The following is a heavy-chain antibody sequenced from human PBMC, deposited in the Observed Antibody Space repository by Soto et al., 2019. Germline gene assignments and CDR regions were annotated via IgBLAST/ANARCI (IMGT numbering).Heavy chain of an antibody. CDR3: AKDRGKHRVVRGVNYYYYMDV. D-gene: IGHD3-10*01. CDR2: ISGSGGST. V-gene: IGHV3-23*01. J-gene: IGHJ6*03. CDR1: GFTFSSYA. Sequence: SGGSLRLSCAASGFTFSSYAMSWVRQAPGKGLEWVSAISGSGGSTYYADSVKGRFTISRDNSKNTLYLQMNSLRAEDTAVYYCAKDRGKHRVVRGVNYYYYMDVWGKGTTVTVSS.